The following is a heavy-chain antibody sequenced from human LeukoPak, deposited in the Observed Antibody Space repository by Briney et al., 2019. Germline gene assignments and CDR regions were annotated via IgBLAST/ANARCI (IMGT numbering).Heavy chain of an antibody. D-gene: IGHD5-24*01. CDR2: IITIFGTA. V-gene: IGHV1-69*05. CDR1: GGTFSSYS. CDR3: ARDSGYNRGAFDI. Sequence: GASVKVSCKASGGTFSSYSVGWVRQAPGQGLEWMGGIITIFGTANYAQKFQGRVTITTDESTSTAYMELSSLRSEDTAVYYCARDSGYNRGAFDIWGQGTMVTVSS. J-gene: IGHJ3*02.